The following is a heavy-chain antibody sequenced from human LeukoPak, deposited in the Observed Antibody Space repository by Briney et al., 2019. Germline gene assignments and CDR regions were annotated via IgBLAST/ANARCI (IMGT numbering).Heavy chain of an antibody. Sequence: GGSLRLSCAASGFTFSSYSMNWVRQAPGEGLDWVSYISSSSSTIYYADSVKGRFTISRDNAKNTLYLQMNSLRVEDTAVYYCASSSGGFNWFDPWGQGTLVTVSS. J-gene: IGHJ5*02. CDR2: ISSSSSTI. V-gene: IGHV3-48*01. CDR1: GFTFSSYS. CDR3: ASSSGGFNWFDP. D-gene: IGHD3-22*01.